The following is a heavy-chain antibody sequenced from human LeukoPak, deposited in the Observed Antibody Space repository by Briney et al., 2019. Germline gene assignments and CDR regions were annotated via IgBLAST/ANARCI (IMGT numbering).Heavy chain of an antibody. J-gene: IGHJ4*02. V-gene: IGHV4-4*02. CDR2: IYHSGST. CDR3: ARDSSSWLSPVDY. CDR1: GGSISSSNW. Sequence: SETLSLTCAVSGGSISSSNWWSWVRQPPGKGLEWIGEIYHSGSTNYNPSLKSRVTISVDTSKNQFSLKLSSVTAADTAVYYCARDSSSWLSPVDYWGQGTLVTVSS. D-gene: IGHD6-13*01.